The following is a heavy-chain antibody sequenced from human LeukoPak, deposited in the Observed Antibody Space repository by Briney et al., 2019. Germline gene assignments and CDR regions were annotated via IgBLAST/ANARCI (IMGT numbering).Heavy chain of an antibody. CDR3: ARAEYYYDSSGYPLI. V-gene: IGHV1-69*13. CDR1: GGTFNNFA. D-gene: IGHD3-22*01. Sequence: SVKVSCKASGGTFNNFAISWVRQAPGQGLEWVGGIIPMSGTANYAQKFQGRVTITADESTSTAYMELSSPRSEDTAVYYCARAEYYYDSSGYPLIWGEGTLVTVSS. J-gene: IGHJ4*02. CDR2: IIPMSGTA.